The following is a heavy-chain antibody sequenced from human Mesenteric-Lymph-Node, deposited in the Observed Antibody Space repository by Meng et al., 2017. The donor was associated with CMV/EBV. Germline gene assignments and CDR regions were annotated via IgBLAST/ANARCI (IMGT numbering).Heavy chain of an antibody. CDR3: AREYCSSTSCPGAYYYYGMDV. CDR1: GYTFTSYG. D-gene: IGHD2-2*01. J-gene: IGHJ6*02. Sequence: ASAKVSCKASGYTFTSYGISWVRQAPGQGLEWMGWINPNSGGTNYAQKFQGRVTMTRDTSISTAYMELSRLRSDDTAVYYCAREYCSSTSCPGAYYYYGMDVWGQGTTVTVSS. V-gene: IGHV1-2*02. CDR2: INPNSGGT.